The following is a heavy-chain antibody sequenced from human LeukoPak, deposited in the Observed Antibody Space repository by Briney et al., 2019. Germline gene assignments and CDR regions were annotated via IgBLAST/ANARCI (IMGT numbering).Heavy chain of an antibody. CDR1: GFTFSSYA. CDR2: ISGSGGST. CDR3: AKEDDFWSGYYFVTGSFDY. J-gene: IGHJ4*02. V-gene: IGHV3-23*01. Sequence: GGSLRLSCAASGFTFSSYAMSWVRQAPGKGLEWVSAISGSGGSTYYADSVKGRFTISRDNSKNTLYLQMNSLRAEDTAVYYCAKEDDFWSGYYFVTGSFDYWGQGTLVTVSS. D-gene: IGHD3-3*01.